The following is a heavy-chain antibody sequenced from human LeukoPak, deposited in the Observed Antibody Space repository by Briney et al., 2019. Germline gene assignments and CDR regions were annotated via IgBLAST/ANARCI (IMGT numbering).Heavy chain of an antibody. D-gene: IGHD3-22*01. CDR3: AREGYDSSYYYYLDY. CDR1: GGSISSGDYY. J-gene: IGHJ4*02. CDR2: IYYSGST. Sequence: SGTLCLTCAVSGGSISSGDYYCGWSRQHPGKGLEWIGNIYYSGSTYYNPSLKSRATISVDTSNSQISMKLSSVTAADTDVYYCAREGYDSSYYYYLDYWGQGTLVTVSS. V-gene: IGHV4-31*02.